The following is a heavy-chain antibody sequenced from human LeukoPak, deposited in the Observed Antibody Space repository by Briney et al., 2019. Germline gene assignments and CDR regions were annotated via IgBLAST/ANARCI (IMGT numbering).Heavy chain of an antibody. V-gene: IGHV4-30-4*02. CDR1: GXSISSGDYY. D-gene: IGHD6-13*01. J-gene: IGHJ4*02. CDR2: IYHSGST. CDR3: ARGEIRYSSSWYFDY. Sequence: SETLSLTCTVSGXSISSGDYYWSWIRQPPGRGLECIGYIYHSGSTYYNPSLKSRVSISIDTSKKQLSLKLSSVTAADTAVYYCARGEIRYSSSWYFDYWGQGTLVTVSS.